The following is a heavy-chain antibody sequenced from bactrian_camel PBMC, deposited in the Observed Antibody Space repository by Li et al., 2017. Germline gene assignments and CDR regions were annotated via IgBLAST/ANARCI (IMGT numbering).Heavy chain of an antibody. J-gene: IGHJ4*01. CDR1: GFTFSSYW. CDR3: AAGYGLSTSPH. V-gene: IGHV3S1*01. D-gene: IGHD3*01. Sequence: HVQLVESGGGSVQAGGSLRLSCAASGFTFSSYWMYWVRQAPGKGLEWLSGINTGGGTTYYADSVKGRFTISRDNAKNTVYLQMNSLKPEDTAVYYCAAGYGLSTSPHWGQGTQVTVS. CDR2: INTGGGTT.